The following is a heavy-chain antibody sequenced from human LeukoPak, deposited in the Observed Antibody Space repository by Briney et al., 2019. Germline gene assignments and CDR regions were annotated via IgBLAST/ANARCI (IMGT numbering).Heavy chain of an antibody. D-gene: IGHD1-26*01. Sequence: SGPTLVKPTQTLTLTCTFSGFSLSSGVGVGWIRQPPGKALEWLALIFWDDDKRYSPSLKSRLTITKDTSKNQVVLTMTNMDPVDTATYYCAHGSVVGAPSGGAFDIWGQGTMVTVSS. CDR3: AHGSVVGAPSGGAFDI. CDR2: IFWDDDK. J-gene: IGHJ3*02. V-gene: IGHV2-5*02. CDR1: GFSLSSGVG.